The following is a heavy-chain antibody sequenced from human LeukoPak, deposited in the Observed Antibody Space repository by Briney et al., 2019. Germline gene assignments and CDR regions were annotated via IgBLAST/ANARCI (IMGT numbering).Heavy chain of an antibody. CDR2: ISYDGSNK. Sequence: GRSLRLSCAASGFTFSSYGMHWVRQAPGKGLEWVAVISYDGSNKYYADSVKGRFTISRDNSKNTLYLQMNSLRAEDTAVYYCAKEPYAPWYFDYWGQGTLVTVSS. V-gene: IGHV3-30*18. J-gene: IGHJ4*02. CDR3: AKEPYAPWYFDY. CDR1: GFTFSSYG.